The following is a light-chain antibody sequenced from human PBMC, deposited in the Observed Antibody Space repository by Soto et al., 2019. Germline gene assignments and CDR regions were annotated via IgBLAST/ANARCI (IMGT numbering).Light chain of an antibody. Sequence: EIVMTQSPATLSASSGAGATLFCRASQNIGSNLAWYQQKYGQAPRLLISGASRRATGIPDRFSGAGSGTDFTLTISRLEPEDFALYYCQQHDILPITFGQGTRLEI. J-gene: IGKJ5*01. CDR3: QQHDILPIT. CDR1: QNIGSN. CDR2: GAS. V-gene: IGKV3-20*01.